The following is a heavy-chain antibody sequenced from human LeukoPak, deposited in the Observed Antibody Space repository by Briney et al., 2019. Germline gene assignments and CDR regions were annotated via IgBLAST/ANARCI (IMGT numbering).Heavy chain of an antibody. CDR1: GYSFTNYA. CDR2: IYTKTGNP. J-gene: IGHJ5*02. CDR3: ARISGDFGHLGDP. Sequence: ASVKVSCKASGYSFTNYAMNWVRQAPGHGLEWMGWIYTKTGNPTYAQGFTGRFVFSLDTSVSTAFLQISSLKAEDTAVYYCARISGDFGHLGDPWGQGTLVTVSS. D-gene: IGHD3-16*01. V-gene: IGHV7-4-1*02.